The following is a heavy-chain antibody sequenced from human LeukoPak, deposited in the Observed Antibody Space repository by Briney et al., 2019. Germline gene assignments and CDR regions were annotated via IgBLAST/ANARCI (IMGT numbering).Heavy chain of an antibody. CDR1: GYSMSSGYF. D-gene: IGHD3-3*01. Sequence: SETLSLTCGVSGYSMSSGYFWVWIRQPPGKGLEWIGSVYHTWATYYNPSLRSPVTISVDTSKNQFSLELNSVTAADTAVYYCARDLGLTISANWFDPWGQGTLVTVSS. J-gene: IGHJ5*02. CDR2: VYHTWAT. V-gene: IGHV4-38-2*02. CDR3: ARDLGLTISANWFDP.